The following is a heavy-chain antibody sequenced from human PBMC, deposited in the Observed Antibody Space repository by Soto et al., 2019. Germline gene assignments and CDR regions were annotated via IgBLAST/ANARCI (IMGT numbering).Heavy chain of an antibody. CDR1: GGTFSSYA. CDR2: IIPIFGTA. CDR3: ASPPSQWLVAPGYFQH. D-gene: IGHD6-19*01. J-gene: IGHJ1*01. Sequence: GASVKVSCKASGGTFSSYAISWVRQAPGQGLEWMGGIIPIFGTANYAQKFQGRVTITADESTSTAYMELSSLRSEDTAVYYCASPPSQWLVAPGYFQHWGQGTLVTVSS. V-gene: IGHV1-69*13.